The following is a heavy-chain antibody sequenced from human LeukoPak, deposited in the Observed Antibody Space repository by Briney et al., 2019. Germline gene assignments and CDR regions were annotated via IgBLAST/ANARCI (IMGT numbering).Heavy chain of an antibody. J-gene: IGHJ4*02. CDR3: ARQFDYGDYWGTFDY. D-gene: IGHD4-17*01. Sequence: PSETLSLTSTVSGGSIGSGGYYWGWIRQSPGKGLEWIGSMHYSGSTWYNPSLKSRVTISGDTSKNQVSLKVRSVTAADTAVYYCARQFDYGDYWGTFDYWGQGTLVTVSS. CDR1: GGSIGSGGYY. V-gene: IGHV4-39*01. CDR2: MHYSGST.